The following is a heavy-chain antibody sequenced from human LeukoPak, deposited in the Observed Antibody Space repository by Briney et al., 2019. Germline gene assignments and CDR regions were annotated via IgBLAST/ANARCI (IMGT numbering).Heavy chain of an antibody. CDR3: ARDGVVVEPTSFDY. D-gene: IGHD1-26*01. CDR2: ISWDGGST. V-gene: IGHV3-43*01. Sequence: GGSLRLSCAASGFTFDDYTMYWVRQAPGKGLECVSVISWDGGSTYYADSVKGRFTISRDNAKNSLYLQMNSLRVEDTAIYYCARDGVVVEPTSFDYWGQGTLVTVSS. CDR1: GFTFDDYT. J-gene: IGHJ4*02.